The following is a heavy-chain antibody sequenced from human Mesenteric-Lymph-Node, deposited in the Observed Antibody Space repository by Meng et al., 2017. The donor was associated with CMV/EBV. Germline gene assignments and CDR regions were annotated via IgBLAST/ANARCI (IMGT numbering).Heavy chain of an antibody. CDR2: INSDGSST. CDR1: GFIFGDHA. Sequence: GESLKISCTASGFIFGDHAMHWVRQTPGKGLVWVSRINSDGSSTSYADSVKGRFTVSRDNAKNSLYLQMNSLRAEDTALYYCARDLIRTYAFDIWGQGTMVTVSS. V-gene: IGHV3-74*01. D-gene: IGHD2-21*01. CDR3: ARDLIRTYAFDI. J-gene: IGHJ3*02.